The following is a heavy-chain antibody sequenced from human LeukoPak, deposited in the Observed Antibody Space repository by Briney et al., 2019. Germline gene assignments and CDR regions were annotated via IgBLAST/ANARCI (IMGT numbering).Heavy chain of an antibody. J-gene: IGHJ6*04. V-gene: IGHV3-48*03. CDR1: GFTFSSYE. CDR2: ISSSGSTI. CDR3: AELGITMIGGV. Sequence: GGSLRLSCAASGFTFSSYEMNLVRQAPGKGLEWVAYISSSGSTIYYADSVKGRFTISRVNAKNSLYLQMNSLRAEDTAVYYCAELGITMIGGVWGKGTTVTISS. D-gene: IGHD3-10*02.